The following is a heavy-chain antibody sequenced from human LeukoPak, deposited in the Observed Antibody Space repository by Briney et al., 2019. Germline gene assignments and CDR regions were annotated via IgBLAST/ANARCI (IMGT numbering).Heavy chain of an antibody. CDR2: ISYDGSDK. Sequence: AGRSLKLSCAASGFTFSDYAMNWVRQAPGKGLEWVAVISYDGSDKYYADSVKGRFTISRDNSKNTLYLQMNSLRAEDTAMYYCARFYCGGDCYFYFDYWGQGTLVTVSS. CDR3: ARFYCGGDCYFYFDY. J-gene: IGHJ4*02. V-gene: IGHV3-30*04. CDR1: GFTFSDYA. D-gene: IGHD2-21*02.